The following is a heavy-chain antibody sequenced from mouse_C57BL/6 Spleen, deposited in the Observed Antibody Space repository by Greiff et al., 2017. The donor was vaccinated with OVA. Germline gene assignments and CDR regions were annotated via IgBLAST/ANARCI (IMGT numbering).Heavy chain of an antibody. CDR3: ARYPYYGSSLYAMDY. V-gene: IGHV1-64*01. Sequence: QVQLQQPGAELVKPGASVKLSCKASGYTFTSYWMHWVKQRPGQGLEWIGMIHPNSGSTNYNEKFKSKATLTVDKSSSTAYMQLSSLTSEDSAVYYCARYPYYGSSLYAMDYWGQGTSVTVSS. D-gene: IGHD1-1*01. J-gene: IGHJ4*01. CDR1: GYTFTSYW. CDR2: IHPNSGST.